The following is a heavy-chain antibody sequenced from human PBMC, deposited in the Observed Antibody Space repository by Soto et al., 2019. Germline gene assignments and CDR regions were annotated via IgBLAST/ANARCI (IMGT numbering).Heavy chain of an antibody. V-gene: IGHV1-69*12. CDR1: GGTFSSYA. D-gene: IGHD6-13*01. J-gene: IGHJ6*02. Sequence: QVQLVQSGAEVKKPGSSVKVSCKASGGTFSSYAISWVRQAPGQGLEWMGGIIPIFGTANYAQKFQGRVTITADESTSTADVELSSLISEARSGYDCASGIAGRQSHFGYYYGMDVWGQGTTVTVSS. CDR2: IIPIFGTA. CDR3: ASGIAGRQSHFGYYYGMDV.